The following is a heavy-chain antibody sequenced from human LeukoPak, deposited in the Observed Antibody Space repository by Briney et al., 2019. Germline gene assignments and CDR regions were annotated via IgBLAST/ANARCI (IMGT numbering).Heavy chain of an antibody. CDR2: IYSTGTT. Sequence: SETLSLTCTVSGGSISSYYWSWIRQPPGKGLEWIGYIYSTGTTNYNPSLKGRVTISVDTSKNQFSLKLSSVTAADTAVYYCARQGTAYSFDFWGQGTLVSVSS. CDR1: GGSISSYY. V-gene: IGHV4-59*08. J-gene: IGHJ4*02. CDR3: ARQGTAYSFDF. D-gene: IGHD5-12*01.